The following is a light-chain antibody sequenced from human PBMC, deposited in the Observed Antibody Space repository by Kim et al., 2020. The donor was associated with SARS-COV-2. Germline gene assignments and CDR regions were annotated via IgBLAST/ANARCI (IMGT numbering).Light chain of an antibody. V-gene: IGKV1-27*01. J-gene: IGKJ1*01. CDR3: QKYDSVPWT. CDR2: DAS. Sequence: DIQMTQSPSSLSASVGDRVIITCRASQGINNYLAWYQQKPGKVPKLLIFDASNLESGVPSRFSGSGSGTEFTLTISSLQPEDVATYYCQKYDSVPWTFGQGTKVDIK. CDR1: QGINNY.